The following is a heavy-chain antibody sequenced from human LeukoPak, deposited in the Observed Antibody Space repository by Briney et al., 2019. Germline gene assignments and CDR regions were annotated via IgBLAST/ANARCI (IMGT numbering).Heavy chain of an antibody. CDR2: IRYDGSNK. CDR3: AKDPGLPPDY. Sequence: SGGSLRLSCAASGFTFSSYGMHWVRQAPGKGLEWVAFIRYDGSNKYYADSVKGRFTISRDNSKNTLYLQMNSLRAEDTAVYYCAKDPGLPPDYWGQGTLVTVSS. CDR1: GFTFSSYG. J-gene: IGHJ4*02. V-gene: IGHV3-30*02. D-gene: IGHD2-21*02.